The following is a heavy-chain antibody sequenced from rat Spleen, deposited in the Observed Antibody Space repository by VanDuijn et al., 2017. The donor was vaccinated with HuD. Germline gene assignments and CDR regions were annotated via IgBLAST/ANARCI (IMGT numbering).Heavy chain of an antibody. CDR2: ISTTGGST. J-gene: IGHJ2*01. D-gene: IGHD1-6*01. V-gene: IGHV5-27*01. CDR3: TTWDYYDNRFDY. CDR1: GFTFGDYD. Sequence: EVQLVESDGGLVQPGRSLKLSCAASGFTFGDYDMAWVRQAPTKGLELVASISTTGGSTFYRDSVQGRFTISRDNDKSTLHLRMDSLRSEDTATYYCTTWDYYDNRFDYWGQGVMVTVSS.